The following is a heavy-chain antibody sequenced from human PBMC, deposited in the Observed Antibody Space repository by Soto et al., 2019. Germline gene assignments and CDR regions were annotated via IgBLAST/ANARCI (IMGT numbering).Heavy chain of an antibody. Sequence: QLQLQESGPGLVKPSETLSLTCTVSGGSISSSSYYWGWIRQPPGKGLEWIGSHYYSGSTHYNPSLKSLVPIFEDTSKNPFSLKLSSVTAADTAVYYWSRHFEQLANWFDPWGQGTLVTVSS. CDR1: GGSISSSSYY. V-gene: IGHV4-39*01. CDR2: HYYSGST. CDR3: SRHFEQLANWFDP. D-gene: IGHD6-13*01. J-gene: IGHJ5*02.